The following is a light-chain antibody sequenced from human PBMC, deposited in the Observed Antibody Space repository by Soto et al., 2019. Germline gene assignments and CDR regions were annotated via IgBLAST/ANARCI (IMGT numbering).Light chain of an antibody. Sequence: DIVMTQSPDSLAVSLGERATINCKSTQSVLYTSNNKNYLAWYQQKPGQPPKLLIYWASTRESGVPDRFSGSGSRTDFTLTISSLQAEDVAVYYCQQYYNTPLTFGGGTKVEIK. J-gene: IGKJ4*01. CDR1: QSVLYTSNNKNY. V-gene: IGKV4-1*01. CDR3: QQYYNTPLT. CDR2: WAS.